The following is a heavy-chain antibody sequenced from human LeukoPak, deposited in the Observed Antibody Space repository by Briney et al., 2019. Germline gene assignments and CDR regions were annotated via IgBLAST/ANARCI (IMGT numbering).Heavy chain of an antibody. J-gene: IGHJ6*02. CDR1: GFTFDDYG. CDR3: ARGSGKYYYGSGSLYGMDV. Sequence: PGGSLRLSCAASGFTFDDYGMSWVRQAPGKGLEWVSGINWNGGSTGYADSVKGRFTISRDNAKNSLYLQMNSLRAEDTALYHCARGSGKYYYGSGSLYGMDVWGQGTTVTVSS. V-gene: IGHV3-20*01. CDR2: INWNGGST. D-gene: IGHD3-10*01.